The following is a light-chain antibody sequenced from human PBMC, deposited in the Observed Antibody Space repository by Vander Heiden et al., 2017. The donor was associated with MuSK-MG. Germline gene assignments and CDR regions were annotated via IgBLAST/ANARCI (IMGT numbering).Light chain of an antibody. V-gene: IGKV3-20*01. CDR2: GTS. CDR1: QSFSSSN. J-gene: IGKJ2*04. Sequence: IVLTQSPGTLSLSPGEGATLSCRASQSFSSSNLAWYQQRPGQAPRLLIYGTSSRATGIPDRFSGSGSGTDFTLTISSLEPEDFAVYYCQQYGSSRSFGQGTKLEIK. CDR3: QQYGSSRS.